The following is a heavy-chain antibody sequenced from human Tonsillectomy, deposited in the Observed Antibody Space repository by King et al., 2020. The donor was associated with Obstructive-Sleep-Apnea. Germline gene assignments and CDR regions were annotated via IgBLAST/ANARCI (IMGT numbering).Heavy chain of an antibody. CDR3: ARAGLLQNWFDP. V-gene: IGHV4-31*03. D-gene: IGHD5-24*01. CDR2: IHYSATT. J-gene: IGHJ5*02. CDR1: GDSISSGGYY. Sequence: VQLQESGPGLVKPSQTLSLTCTVSGDSISSGGYYWTWIRQHPVKGLDWIGYIHYSATTYYNPSLKSRVTISLDTSKNQFSLRLSSVTAADTAVYYCARAGLLQNWFDPWGQGTLVTVSS.